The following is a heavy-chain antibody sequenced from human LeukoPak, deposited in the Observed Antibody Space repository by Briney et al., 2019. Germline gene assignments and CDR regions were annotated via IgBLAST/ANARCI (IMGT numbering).Heavy chain of an antibody. D-gene: IGHD6-19*01. CDR3: ARGLTHPSSGWFYYYMDV. CDR2: INPNSGGT. Sequence: GASVKVSCKASGYTFTGYYMHWVRQAPGQGLEWMGWINPNSGGTNYALKFQGRVTMTRDTSISTAYMELSRLRSDDTAVYYCARGLTHPSSGWFYYYMDVWGKGTTVTISS. V-gene: IGHV1-2*02. J-gene: IGHJ6*03. CDR1: GYTFTGYY.